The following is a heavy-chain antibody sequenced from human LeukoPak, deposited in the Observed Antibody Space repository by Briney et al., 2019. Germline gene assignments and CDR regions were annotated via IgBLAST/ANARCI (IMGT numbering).Heavy chain of an antibody. Sequence: GRSLRLSCAASGFTFSSYGMHWVRQAPGKGLEWVAVISYDGSNKYYADSVKGRFTISRDNSKNTLYLQMNSLGAEDTAVYYCAKEFYSSPYFDYWGQGTLVTVSS. CDR2: ISYDGSNK. CDR1: GFTFSSYG. CDR3: AKEFYSSPYFDY. D-gene: IGHD6-13*01. V-gene: IGHV3-30*18. J-gene: IGHJ4*02.